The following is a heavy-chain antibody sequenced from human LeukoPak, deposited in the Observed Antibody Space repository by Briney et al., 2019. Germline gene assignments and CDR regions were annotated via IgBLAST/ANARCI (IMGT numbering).Heavy chain of an antibody. CDR3: ARDSEGIAVAGRGFGFDY. V-gene: IGHV4-4*07. CDR2: IYTSGST. Sequence: SETLSLTCTVSGCSISSYYWSWIRQPAGKGLEWIGRIYTSGSTNYNPSLKSRVTMSVDTSKNQFSLKLSSVTAADTAVYYCARDSEGIAVAGRGFGFDYWGQGTLVTVSS. D-gene: IGHD6-19*01. CDR1: GCSISSYY. J-gene: IGHJ4*02.